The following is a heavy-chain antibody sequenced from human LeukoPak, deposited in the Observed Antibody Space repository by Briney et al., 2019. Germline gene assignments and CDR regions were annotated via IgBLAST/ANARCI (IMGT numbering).Heavy chain of an antibody. J-gene: IGHJ6*02. D-gene: IGHD2-2*01. Sequence: PGRFLRLSCAASGFTFSSYGMHWVRQAPGKGLEWVAVISYDGSNKYYADSVKGRFTISRDNSKNTLYLQMNSLRAEDTAVYYCANGPCRSTSCYFYYYYGMDVWGQGTTVTVSS. V-gene: IGHV3-30*18. CDR1: GFTFSSYG. CDR2: ISYDGSNK. CDR3: ANGPCRSTSCYFYYYYGMDV.